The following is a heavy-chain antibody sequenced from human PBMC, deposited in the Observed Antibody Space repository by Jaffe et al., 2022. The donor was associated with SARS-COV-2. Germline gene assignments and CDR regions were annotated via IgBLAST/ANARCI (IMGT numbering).Heavy chain of an antibody. V-gene: IGHV3-30-3*01. Sequence: QVQLVESGGGVVQPGRSLRLSCAASGFTFSSYAMHWVRQAPGKGLEWVAVISYDGSNKYYADSVKGRFTISRDNSKNTLYLQMNSLRAEDTAVYYCAREGFVHSSSFSWFDPWGQGTLVTVSS. CDR3: AREGFVHSSSFSWFDP. CDR1: GFTFSSYA. CDR2: ISYDGSNK. J-gene: IGHJ5*02. D-gene: IGHD6-6*01.